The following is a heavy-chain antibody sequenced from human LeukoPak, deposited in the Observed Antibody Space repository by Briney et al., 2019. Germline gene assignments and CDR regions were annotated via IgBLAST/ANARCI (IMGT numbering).Heavy chain of an antibody. V-gene: IGHV3-74*01. CDR3: ARGNYHAMDV. CDR1: GFTFSNYW. J-gene: IGHJ6*02. CDR2: IKGDGSST. Sequence: PGGSLRLSCAASGFTFSNYWMHWVRQTPGEGLVCVSLIKGDGSSTTYADSVKGRFTISRDNAKNTVHLQMNSLRAEDTAVYYCARGNYHAMDVWGQGTTVTVSS.